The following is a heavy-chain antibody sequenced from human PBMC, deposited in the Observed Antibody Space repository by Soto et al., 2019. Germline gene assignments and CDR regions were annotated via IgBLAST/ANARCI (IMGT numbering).Heavy chain of an antibody. CDR2: IIPIFATA. Sequence: QVQLVQSGAEVKKPGSSVKVSCKASGGTFSSYAISWVRQAPGQGLEWMGGIIPIFATADYAQKCQGRVTITAHESTSTAYMELSSLRSEDTAVYYCARSITGTVSYYYGMDVWGQGTTVTVSS. CDR3: ARSITGTVSYYYGMDV. D-gene: IGHD1-20*01. V-gene: IGHV1-69*12. J-gene: IGHJ6*02. CDR1: GGTFSSYA.